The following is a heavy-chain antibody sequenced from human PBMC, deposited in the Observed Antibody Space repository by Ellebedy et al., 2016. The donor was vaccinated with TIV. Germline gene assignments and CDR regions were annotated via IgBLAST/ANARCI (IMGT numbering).Heavy chain of an antibody. Sequence: SETLSLTCAVYGGSFSGYYWSWIRQPPGKGLEWIGEINHSGSTNYNPSLKSRVTISVDTSKNQFSLKLSSVTAADTAVYYCAREGRRRWLVKGPYFDYWGQGTLVTVSS. V-gene: IGHV4-34*01. J-gene: IGHJ4*02. CDR3: AREGRRRWLVKGPYFDY. D-gene: IGHD6-19*01. CDR1: GGSFSGYY. CDR2: INHSGST.